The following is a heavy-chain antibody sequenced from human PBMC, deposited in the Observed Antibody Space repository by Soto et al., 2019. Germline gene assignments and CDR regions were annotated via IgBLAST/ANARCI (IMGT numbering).Heavy chain of an antibody. V-gene: IGHV3-23*01. Sequence: GGSLRLSCAASGFTFSSYAMSWVRQAPGKGLEWVSAISGSGGSTYYADSVKGRFTISRDNSKNTLYLQMNSLRAEDTAVYYCAKDQSPSIAARLISYFDYWGQGTLVTVS. J-gene: IGHJ4*02. CDR1: GFTFSSYA. CDR2: ISGSGGST. D-gene: IGHD6-6*01. CDR3: AKDQSPSIAARLISYFDY.